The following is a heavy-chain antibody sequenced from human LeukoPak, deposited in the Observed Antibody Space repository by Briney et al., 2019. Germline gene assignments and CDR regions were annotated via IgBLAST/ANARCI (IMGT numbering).Heavy chain of an antibody. Sequence: SETLSLTCAVYGGSFSGYYWSWIRQPPGKGLEWIGEINHSGSTNYNPSLKSRVTISIDTSKTQFSLILTSVTAADTAVYYCARYSGSRGFDYWGQGTLVTVSS. D-gene: IGHD1-26*01. V-gene: IGHV4-34*01. CDR1: GGSFSGYY. J-gene: IGHJ4*02. CDR3: ARYSGSRGFDY. CDR2: INHSGST.